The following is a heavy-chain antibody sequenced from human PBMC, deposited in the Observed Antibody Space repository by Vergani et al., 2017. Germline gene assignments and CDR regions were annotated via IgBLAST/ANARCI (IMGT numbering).Heavy chain of an antibody. CDR3: ARATIAVAGLIDY. Sequence: QVQLVQSGAEVKKPGASVKVSCKASGYTFTGYYMHWVRQAPGQGLEWMGRINPNSGGTNYAQKLQGRVTMTTDTSTSTAYMELRSLRSDDTAVYYCARATIAVAGLIDYWGQGTLVTVAS. CDR2: INPNSGGT. J-gene: IGHJ4*02. V-gene: IGHV1-2*06. D-gene: IGHD6-19*01. CDR1: GYTFTGYY.